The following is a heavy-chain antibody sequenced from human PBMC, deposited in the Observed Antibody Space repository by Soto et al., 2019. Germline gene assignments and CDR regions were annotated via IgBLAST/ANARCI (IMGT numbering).Heavy chain of an antibody. J-gene: IGHJ4*02. CDR3: AGGGGKDTACDY. V-gene: IGHV1-3*01. Sequence: QVQLVQSGAEVKKPGASVKVSCKASGYTFTSYAMHWVRQAPGQRLEWMGWINAGNGNTKYSQKFQGRVTITRDTSASTAYMGVSSLRSEDTAVYYWAGGGGKDTACDYWGQGTLVTVSS. D-gene: IGHD5-18*01. CDR2: INAGNGNT. CDR1: GYTFTSYA.